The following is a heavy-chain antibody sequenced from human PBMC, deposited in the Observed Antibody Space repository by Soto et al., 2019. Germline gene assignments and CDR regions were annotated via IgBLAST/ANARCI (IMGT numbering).Heavy chain of an antibody. Sequence: SLRLSCAASGFTFSSYAMHWVRQAPGKGLEWVAVISYDGSNKYYADSVKGRFTISRDNSKNTLYLEMNSLRAEDTAVYYCARERAYDFWSGYLPYYYGMDVWGQGTTVTVSS. CDR3: ARERAYDFWSGYLPYYYGMDV. J-gene: IGHJ6*02. CDR2: ISYDGSNK. CDR1: GFTFSSYA. D-gene: IGHD3-3*01. V-gene: IGHV3-30-3*01.